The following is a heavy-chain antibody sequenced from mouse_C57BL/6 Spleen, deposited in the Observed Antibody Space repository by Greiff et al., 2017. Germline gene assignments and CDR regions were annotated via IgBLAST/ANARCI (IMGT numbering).Heavy chain of an antibody. Sequence: QVQLKQSGAELARPGASVKMSCKASGYTFTSYTMHWVKQRPGQGLEWIGYINPSSGYTKYNQKFKDKATLTADKSSSTAYMQLSSLTSEDSAVYYCARETNRYYFDYWGQGTTLTVSS. CDR2: INPSSGYT. V-gene: IGHV1-4*01. J-gene: IGHJ2*01. CDR1: GYTFTSYT. D-gene: IGHD1-3*01. CDR3: ARETNRYYFDY.